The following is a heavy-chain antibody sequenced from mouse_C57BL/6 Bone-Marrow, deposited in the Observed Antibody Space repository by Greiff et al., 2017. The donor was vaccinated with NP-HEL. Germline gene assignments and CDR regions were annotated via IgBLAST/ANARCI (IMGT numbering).Heavy chain of an antibody. CDR2: INPSTGGT. V-gene: IGHV1-42*01. D-gene: IGHD2-14*01. J-gene: IGHJ2*01. CDR3: ARGEVYYRDDY. CDR1: GYSFTGYY. Sequence: VQLQQSGPELVKPGASVKISCKASGYSFTGYYMNWVKQSPEKSLEWIGEINPSTGGTTYNQKFKAKATLTVDKSSSTAYMQLKSLTSEDSSVYYCARGEVYYRDDYWGQGTTLTVSS.